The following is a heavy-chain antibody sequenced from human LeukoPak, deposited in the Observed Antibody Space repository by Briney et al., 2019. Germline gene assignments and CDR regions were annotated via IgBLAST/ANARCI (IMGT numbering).Heavy chain of an antibody. CDR3: ARDLKDIVVVPAAIQGGYYYYYYMDV. CDR1: GFTFSDYY. Sequence: PGGSLRLSCAASGFTFSDYYMSWIRQAPGKGLEWVSYISSSGSTIYYADSVKGRFTISRDSAKNSLYLQMNSLRAEDTAVYYCARDLKDIVVVPAAIQGGYYYYYYMDVWGKGTTVTVSS. CDR2: ISSSGSTI. V-gene: IGHV3-11*01. J-gene: IGHJ6*03. D-gene: IGHD2-2*02.